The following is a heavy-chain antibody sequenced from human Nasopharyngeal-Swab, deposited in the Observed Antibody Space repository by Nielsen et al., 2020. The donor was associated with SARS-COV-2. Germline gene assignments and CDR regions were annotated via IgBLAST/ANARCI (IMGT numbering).Heavy chain of an antibody. CDR1: GFTFSSYS. Sequence: GESLKISCAASGFTFSSYSMNWVRQAPGKGLEWVSSISSSRSYIYYADSVEGRFTISRDNAKNSLYLQMNSLRAEDTAVYYCARDEGSSPPKFDYWGQGTLVTVSS. CDR3: ARDEGSSPPKFDY. CDR2: ISSSRSYI. J-gene: IGHJ4*02. D-gene: IGHD6-6*01. V-gene: IGHV3-21*01.